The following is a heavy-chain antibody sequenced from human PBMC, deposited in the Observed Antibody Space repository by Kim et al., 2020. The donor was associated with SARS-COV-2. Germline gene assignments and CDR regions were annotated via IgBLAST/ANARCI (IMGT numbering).Heavy chain of an antibody. D-gene: IGHD6-13*01. CDR3: ARASSWSYYYYYGMDV. Sequence: GGSLRLSCAASGFTFSSYSMNWVRQAPGKGLEWVSSISSSSSYIYYADSVKGRFTISRDNAKNSLYLQMNSLRAEDTAVYYCARASSWSYYYYYGMDVWGQGTTVTVSS. CDR1: GFTFSSYS. J-gene: IGHJ6*02. CDR2: ISSSSSYI. V-gene: IGHV3-21*01.